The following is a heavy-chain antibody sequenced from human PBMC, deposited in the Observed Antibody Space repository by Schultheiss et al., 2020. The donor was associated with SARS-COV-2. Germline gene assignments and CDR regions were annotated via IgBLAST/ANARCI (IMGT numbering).Heavy chain of an antibody. V-gene: IGHV4-34*01. CDR1: GGSISGDY. J-gene: IGHJ4*02. CDR2: INHSGST. D-gene: IGHD3-9*01. Sequence: SETLSLTCTVSGGSISGDYWSWIRQPPGKGLEWIGEINHSGSTNYNPSLKSRVTMSVDTSKNQFSLKLSSVTAADTAVYYCARGYYDILTGYYYFDYWGQGTLVTVSS. CDR3: ARGYYDILTGYYYFDY.